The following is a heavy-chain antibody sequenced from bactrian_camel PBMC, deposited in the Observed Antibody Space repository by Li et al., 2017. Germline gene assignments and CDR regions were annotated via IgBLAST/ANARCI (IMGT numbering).Heavy chain of an antibody. V-gene: IGHV3S53*01. CDR2: IDREGDT. Sequence: VQLVESGGGSVQSGGSLTLSCVGTTRTAIADCMAWFRRAPGKEREGVAAIDREGDTNHADSVKGRFTISRDNAKNVLYLQMDRLKAEDTAVYYCAAVAEGRTVEGGVSLWTFFESGYWGQGTQVTVS. D-gene: IGHD3*01. CDR1: TRTAIADC. J-gene: IGHJ4*01. CDR3: AAVAEGRTVEGGVSLWTFFESGY.